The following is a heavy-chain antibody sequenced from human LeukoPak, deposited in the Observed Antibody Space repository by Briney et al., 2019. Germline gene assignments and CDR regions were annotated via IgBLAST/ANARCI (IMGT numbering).Heavy chain of an antibody. CDR2: INHSGST. D-gene: IGHD2-15*01. CDR1: GGSISSGGYY. V-gene: IGHV4-30-2*01. Sequence: SETLSLTCTVSGGSISSGGYYWSWIRQPPGKGLEWIGYINHSGSTNYNPSLKSRVTISVDTSKNQFSLKLSSVTAADTAVYYCARDGCSGGSCSSDYWGQGTLVTVSS. J-gene: IGHJ4*02. CDR3: ARDGCSGGSCSSDY.